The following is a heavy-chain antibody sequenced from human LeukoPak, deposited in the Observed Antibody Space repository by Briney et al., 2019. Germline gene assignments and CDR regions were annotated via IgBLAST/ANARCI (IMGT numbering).Heavy chain of an antibody. CDR1: GYTFTSYG. D-gene: IGHD3-9*01. Sequence: ASVKVSCKASGYTFTSYGISWVRQAPGQGLEWMGWISAYNGNTNYAQKLQGRVTMTTDTSTSTAYMELRSLRSDDTAVYYCARDQYYDIFTVYRYYYYYMDVWGKGTTVTISS. CDR2: ISAYNGNT. J-gene: IGHJ6*03. CDR3: ARDQYYDIFTVYRYYYYYMDV. V-gene: IGHV1-18*01.